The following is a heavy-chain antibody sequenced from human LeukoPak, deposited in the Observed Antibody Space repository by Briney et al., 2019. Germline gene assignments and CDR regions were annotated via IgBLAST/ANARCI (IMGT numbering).Heavy chain of an antibody. CDR3: ARRPAAVATYYMDV. J-gene: IGHJ6*03. Sequence: GGSLRLSCAASGFTFSSHSMNWVRQAPGKGLEWVSSISSSSSYIYYADSVKGRFTISRDNAKNSLYLQMNSLRAEDTAVYYCARRPAAVATYYMDVWGKGTTVTVSS. V-gene: IGHV3-21*01. D-gene: IGHD6-19*01. CDR1: GFTFSSHS. CDR2: ISSSSSYI.